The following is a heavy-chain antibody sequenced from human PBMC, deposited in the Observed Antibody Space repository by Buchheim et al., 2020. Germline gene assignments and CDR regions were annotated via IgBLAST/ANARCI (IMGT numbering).Heavy chain of an antibody. Sequence: QVQLVESGGGVVQPGRSLRLSCAASGFTFSSYTVHWVRQPPGKGLEWVAVVSYDGNNQFYADSVKGRFTVSRDNSRNTMYLQMNSLRAEDTAVYYCAKDEAGFDYWGQGTL. D-gene: IGHD6-19*01. J-gene: IGHJ4*02. CDR1: GFTFSSYT. CDR2: VSYDGNNQ. CDR3: AKDEAGFDY. V-gene: IGHV3-30-3*01.